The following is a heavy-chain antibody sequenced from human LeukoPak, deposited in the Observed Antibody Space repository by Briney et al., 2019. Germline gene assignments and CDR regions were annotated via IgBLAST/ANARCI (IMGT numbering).Heavy chain of an antibody. CDR1: GYTFTSYD. Sequence: ASVKVSCKASGYTFTSYDINWVRQATGQGLEWMGWINPNSGGTNYAQKFQGRVTMTRDTSISTAYMELSRLRSDDTAVYYCARRRDYYDSSGLDYWGQGTLVTVSS. CDR2: INPNSGGT. V-gene: IGHV1-2*02. D-gene: IGHD3-22*01. J-gene: IGHJ4*02. CDR3: ARRRDYYDSSGLDY.